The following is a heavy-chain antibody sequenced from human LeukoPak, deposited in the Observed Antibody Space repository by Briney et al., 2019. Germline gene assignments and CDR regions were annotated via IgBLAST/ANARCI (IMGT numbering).Heavy chain of an antibody. D-gene: IGHD1-1*01. CDR2: IISKIDGGAT. CDR1: GFTFSNAW. CDR3: TIAWKAGRFDP. Sequence: GGSLRLSCAASGFTFSNAWMSWVRQAPGKGLEWVGRIISKIDGGATDYAAPVKGRFTISRDDSKNTLSLQMNSLKIEDTAVYYCTIAWKAGRFDPWGQGALVTVSS. V-gene: IGHV3-15*01. J-gene: IGHJ5*02.